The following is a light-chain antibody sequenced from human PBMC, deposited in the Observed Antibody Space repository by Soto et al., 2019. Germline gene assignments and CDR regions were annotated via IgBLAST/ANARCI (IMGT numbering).Light chain of an antibody. Sequence: QSVLTQPASVSGSPGQSITISCTGSIIDIGAYNYVSWYQQYPGKAPKLMIYGVTNRPSGVSNRFSGSKTGNTASLTISGLQAEDEADYYCFSHRSGDSHVFGTGTKVTVL. V-gene: IGLV2-14*01. J-gene: IGLJ1*01. CDR3: FSHRSGDSHV. CDR2: GVT. CDR1: IIDIGAYNY.